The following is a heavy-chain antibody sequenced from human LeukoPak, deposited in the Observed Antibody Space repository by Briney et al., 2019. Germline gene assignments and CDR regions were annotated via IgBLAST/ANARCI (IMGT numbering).Heavy chain of an antibody. CDR1: GFTFSNYA. D-gene: IGHD6-19*01. J-gene: IGHJ5*02. V-gene: IGHV3-23*01. CDR2: ISGSGGST. CDR3: AKDWVAVAGSTNWFDP. Sequence: PGGSLRLSCAASGFTFSNYAMNWVRQAPGKGLEWVSAISGSGGSTYYADSAKGRFTISRDNSKNTLYLQMNSLRAEDTAVYYCAKDWVAVAGSTNWFDPWGQGTLVTVSS.